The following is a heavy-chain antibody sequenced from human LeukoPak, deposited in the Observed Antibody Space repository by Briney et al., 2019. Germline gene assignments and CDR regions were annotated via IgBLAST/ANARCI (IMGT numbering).Heavy chain of an antibody. J-gene: IGHJ4*02. D-gene: IGHD3-10*01. CDR3: ARDSLVRGAPEFDY. CDR1: GFTFSSSW. CDR2: IKQDGSEK. Sequence: SGGSLRLSCAASGFTFSSSWMAWVRQAPGKGLEWVGNIKQDGSEKYYMDSVKGRFTISRDNAKNSLYLQMNSLRVEDTAVYYCARDSLVRGAPEFDYWGQGTLVTVSS. V-gene: IGHV3-7*01.